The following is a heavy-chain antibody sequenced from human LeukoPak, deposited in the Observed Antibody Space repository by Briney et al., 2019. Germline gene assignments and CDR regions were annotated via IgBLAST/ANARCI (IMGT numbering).Heavy chain of an antibody. CDR1: GGTFSSYA. Sequence: ASVKVSCKASGGTFSSYAISWVRQAPGQGLEWMGGIIPIFGTANYEQKFQGRVTITADKSTGTAYMELSSLRSEDTAVYYCARVYRPGGFDYWGQGTLVTVSS. J-gene: IGHJ4*02. CDR3: ARVYRPGGFDY. V-gene: IGHV1-69*06. D-gene: IGHD1-26*01. CDR2: IIPIFGTA.